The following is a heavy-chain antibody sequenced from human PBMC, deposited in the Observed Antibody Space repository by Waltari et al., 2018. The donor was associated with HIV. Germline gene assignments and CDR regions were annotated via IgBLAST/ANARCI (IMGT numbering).Heavy chain of an antibody. CDR1: GFIFSNYG. Sequence: QVQLVASGGGVVQPGRSLRLPCAASGFIFSNYGMHWVRQAPGKGLEWVASISYDGSNKYYADSVKGRFTISRDKSKNTLYLQMNSLRTEDTAVYYCAKDTSGWLNGLGYWGQGTLVTVSS. CDR3: AKDTSGWLNGLGY. D-gene: IGHD6-19*01. J-gene: IGHJ4*02. V-gene: IGHV3-30*18. CDR2: ISYDGSNK.